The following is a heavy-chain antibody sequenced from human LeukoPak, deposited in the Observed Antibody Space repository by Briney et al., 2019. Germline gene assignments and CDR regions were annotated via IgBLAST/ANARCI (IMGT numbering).Heavy chain of an antibody. J-gene: IGHJ5*02. CDR3: AKSGVTTMVRGVIIA. D-gene: IGHD3-10*01. CDR2: ISGSGGST. CDR1: GFTFTNYA. Sequence: GGSLRLSCAGSGFTFTNYAMSWVRRAPGKGLEWVSAISGSGGSTYYADSVKGRFTISRDNSKSTLYLQMNSLRAEDTAIYYCAKSGVTTMVRGVIIAWGQGTLATVSS. V-gene: IGHV3-23*01.